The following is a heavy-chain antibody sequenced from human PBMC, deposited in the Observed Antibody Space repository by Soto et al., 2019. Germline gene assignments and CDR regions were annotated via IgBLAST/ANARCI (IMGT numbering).Heavy chain of an antibody. CDR2: INAGNGNT. D-gene: IGHD3-22*01. CDR3: ARDYDSSGYLFDY. Sequence: ASVKVSCKASGYTFTSYAMHWVRQAPGQRLEWMGWINAGNGNTKYSQKFQGRVTITRDTSASTAYMELSSLRSEDTAVYYCARDYDSSGYLFDYWGQRTLVTVSS. V-gene: IGHV1-3*01. J-gene: IGHJ4*02. CDR1: GYTFTSYA.